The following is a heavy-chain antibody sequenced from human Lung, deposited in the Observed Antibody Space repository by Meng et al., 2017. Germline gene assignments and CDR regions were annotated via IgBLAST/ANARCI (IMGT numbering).Heavy chain of an antibody. CDR3: ARGPTTMAHDFDY. V-gene: IGHV4-34*01. Sequence: QEQLERGGAGLLTPSEALLLTVVVFGGTFSDYEWRWIRQPPGKGLEWIGEINHSGSTNYNPSLESRATISVDTSQNNLSLKLSSVTAADSAVYYCARGPTTMAHDFDYWGQGTLVTVSS. D-gene: IGHD4-11*01. CDR2: INHSGST. CDR1: GGTFSDYE. J-gene: IGHJ4*02.